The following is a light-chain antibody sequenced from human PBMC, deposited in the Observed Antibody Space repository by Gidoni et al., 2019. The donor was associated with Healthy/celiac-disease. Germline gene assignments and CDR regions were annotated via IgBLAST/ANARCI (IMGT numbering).Light chain of an antibody. CDR3: QQRSNWLT. Sequence: EIVLTQSTATLYLSPGEGATLSCRASQSVSSYLAWSQQKPGQAPRLLIYDASNRATGIPARFSGSGSGTDFTLTISSLEPEDFAVYYCQQRSNWLTFXPXTKVXIK. J-gene: IGKJ3*01. CDR1: QSVSSY. CDR2: DAS. V-gene: IGKV3-11*01.